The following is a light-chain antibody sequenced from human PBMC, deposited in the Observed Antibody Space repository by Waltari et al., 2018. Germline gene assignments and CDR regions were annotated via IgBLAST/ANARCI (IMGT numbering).Light chain of an antibody. J-gene: IGLJ6*01. V-gene: IGLV2-14*03. CDR2: DVS. Sequence: QSALTQPASVSGSPGQSITIPCTGTSSDIGAYNYISWYQQHPGKAPKPLIYDVSNRPAGVSTSFSGSKSGNTASLTISGLQAEDEADYYCCSYRTINALDVFGGGTKVTVL. CDR1: SSDIGAYNY. CDR3: CSYRTINALDV.